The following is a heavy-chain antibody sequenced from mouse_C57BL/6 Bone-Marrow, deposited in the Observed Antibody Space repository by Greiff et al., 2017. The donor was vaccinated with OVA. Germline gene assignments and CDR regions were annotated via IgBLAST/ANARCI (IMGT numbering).Heavy chain of an antibody. CDR1: GFTFSSYA. J-gene: IGHJ3*01. CDR3: TRDSPYDYVSG. CDR2: ISSGGDDI. Sequence: EVQLVESGEGLVKPGGSLKLSCAASGFTFSSYAMSWVRQTPEKRLEWVAYISSGGDDIYYADTVKGRFTISRDNAKNTLYLQMSSLKSEDTAMYYCTRDSPYDYVSGRGQGTLVTVSA. D-gene: IGHD2-4*01. V-gene: IGHV5-9-1*02.